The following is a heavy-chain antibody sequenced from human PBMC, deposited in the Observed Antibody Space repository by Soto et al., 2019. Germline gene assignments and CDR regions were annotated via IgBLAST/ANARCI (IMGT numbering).Heavy chain of an antibody. V-gene: IGHV4-34*01. CDR2: INHSGST. D-gene: IGHD6-6*01. J-gene: IGHJ6*02. CDR1: GGSFSGYY. CDR3: ARGPSYSSSSHYYYYYGMDV. Sequence: SETLSLTCAVYGGSFSGYYWSWIRQPPGKGLEWIGEINHSGSTNYNPSLKSRVTISVDTSKNQFSLKLSSVTAADTAVYYCARGPSYSSSSHYYYYYGMDVWGQGTTVTVSS.